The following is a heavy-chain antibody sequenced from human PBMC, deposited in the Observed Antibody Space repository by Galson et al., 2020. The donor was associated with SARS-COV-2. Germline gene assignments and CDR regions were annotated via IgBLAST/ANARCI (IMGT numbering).Heavy chain of an antibody. J-gene: IGHJ4*02. CDR1: GYTFTSYG. CDR2: ISAYNGNT. Sequence: ASVKVSCKASGYTFTSYGISWVRQAPGQGLEWMGWISAYNGNTNYAQKLQGRVTMTTDTSTSTAYMELRSLRSDDTAVYYCARDFTTMVVTTAFDYWGQGTLVTVSS. V-gene: IGHV1-18*01. D-gene: IGHD2-15*01. CDR3: ARDFTTMVVTTAFDY.